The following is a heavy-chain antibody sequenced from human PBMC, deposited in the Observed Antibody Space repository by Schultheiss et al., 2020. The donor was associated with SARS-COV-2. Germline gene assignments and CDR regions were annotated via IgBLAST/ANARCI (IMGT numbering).Heavy chain of an antibody. CDR3: ARGNHYSSSWYRPPEGYYYYGMDV. CDR1: GYTLTELS. Sequence: ASVKVSCKVSGYTLTELSMHWVRQAPGKGLEWMGGFDPEDGETIYAQKFQGRVTMTEDTSTDTAYMELSSLRSEDTAVYYCARGNHYSSSWYRPPEGYYYYGMDVWGQGTAVTVSS. CDR2: FDPEDGET. D-gene: IGHD6-13*01. J-gene: IGHJ6*02. V-gene: IGHV1-24*01.